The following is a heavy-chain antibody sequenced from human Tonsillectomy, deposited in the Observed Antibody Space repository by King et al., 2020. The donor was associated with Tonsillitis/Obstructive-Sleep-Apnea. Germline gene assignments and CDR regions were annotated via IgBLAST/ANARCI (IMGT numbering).Heavy chain of an antibody. D-gene: IGHD6-13*01. CDR3: AKQGSLSSSWPDHYYFYVDV. Sequence: VQLVESETEVKKPGESLKISCKGSGYSFTSYWIGWVRQMPGKGLEWMGIIWPGDSDTRYSPAFQGQVTISADKSISTAYLQWSSLKASDTAMYYCAKQGSLSSSWPDHYYFYVDVWGKGTTVTVSS. J-gene: IGHJ6*03. CDR2: IWPGDSDT. V-gene: IGHV5-51*01. CDR1: GYSFTSYW.